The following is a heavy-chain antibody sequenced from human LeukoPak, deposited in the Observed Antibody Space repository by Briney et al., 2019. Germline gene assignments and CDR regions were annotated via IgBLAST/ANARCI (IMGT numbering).Heavy chain of an antibody. CDR3: AKGSYYYDIPNWFDP. CDR1: GFTFSSYA. Sequence: GGSLRLSCAASGFTFSSYALSWVRQVPGKRLEWVSAISSGAGTTGYADSVKGRFTISRVNSRSTIYLQMNSLRADDMAVYYCAKGSYYYDIPNWFDPWGQGTLVTVSS. J-gene: IGHJ5*02. D-gene: IGHD3-22*01. CDR2: ISSGAGTT. V-gene: IGHV3-23*01.